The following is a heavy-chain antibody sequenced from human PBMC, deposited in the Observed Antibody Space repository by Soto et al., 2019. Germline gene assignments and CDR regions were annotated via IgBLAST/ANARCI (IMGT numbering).Heavy chain of an antibody. CDR1: GFTFSTYA. CDR3: AKRHRTSGWFFEY. CDR2: LTSGGDT. J-gene: IGHJ4*02. Sequence: EVQLLESGGDLVQHGGSLRLSCAASGFTFSTYAMTWVRLTPGKWLEWVSGLTSGGDTFYADSVKDRFTISRDNSKNTLYLQMHSLRAEDTAVYYCAKRHRTSGWFFEYGGQGTLVTVS. D-gene: IGHD6-19*01. V-gene: IGHV3-23*01.